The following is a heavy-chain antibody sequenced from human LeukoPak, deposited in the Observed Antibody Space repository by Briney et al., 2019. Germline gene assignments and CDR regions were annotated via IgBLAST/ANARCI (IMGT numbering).Heavy chain of an antibody. CDR2: IYSGGST. CDR1: GFTVSSNY. V-gene: IGHV3-53*01. CDR3: ARARRYSSGWSRIFDY. J-gene: IGHJ4*02. Sequence: PGGSLRLSCAASGFTVSSNYMSWVRQAPGKGLEWVSVIYSGGSTYYADSVKGRFTISRDNSKNTLYLQMNSLRAEDTAVYYCARARRYSSGWSRIFDYWGQGTLVTVFS. D-gene: IGHD6-19*01.